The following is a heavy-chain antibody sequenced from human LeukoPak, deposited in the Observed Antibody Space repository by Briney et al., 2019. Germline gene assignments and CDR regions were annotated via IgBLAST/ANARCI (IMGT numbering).Heavy chain of an antibody. CDR2: ISGSGGST. Sequence: PGGSLRLSCAASGFTFSSYAMSWVRQAPGKGLEWVSVISGSGGSTYYADSVKGRFTIPRDNSKNTLYLQMNSLRAEDTAVYYCAKDGHYDFWSGYYTNFDYWGQGTLVTVSS. V-gene: IGHV3-23*01. J-gene: IGHJ4*02. CDR3: AKDGHYDFWSGYYTNFDY. CDR1: GFTFSSYA. D-gene: IGHD3-3*01.